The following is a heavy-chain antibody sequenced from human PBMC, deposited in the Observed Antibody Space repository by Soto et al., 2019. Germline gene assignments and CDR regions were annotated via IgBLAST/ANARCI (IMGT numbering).Heavy chain of an antibody. CDR1: GGSISSGGYS. V-gene: IGHV4-30-2*01. CDR3: ARAKAPLYSSSWYWFDP. D-gene: IGHD6-13*01. Sequence: PSETLSLTCAVSGGSISSGGYSWSWIRQPPGKGLEWIGYIYHSGSTYYNPSLKSRVTISVDRSKNQFSLKLSSVTAADTAVYYCARAKAPLYSSSWYWFDPWGQGTLVTVPQ. CDR2: IYHSGST. J-gene: IGHJ5*02.